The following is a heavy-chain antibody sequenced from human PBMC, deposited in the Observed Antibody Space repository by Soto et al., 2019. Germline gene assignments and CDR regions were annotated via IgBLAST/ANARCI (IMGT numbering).Heavy chain of an antibody. CDR3: AKWTGRYCSGGRCYLDDPFDY. V-gene: IGHV3-23*01. J-gene: IGHJ4*02. Sequence: EVHLLESGGDLVQPGGSLRLSCAASGFTFSTYAMSWVRQAPGKGLDWVSGISGSAASTFYADSVKGRFTISRDNSKNTLYLQMNSLRAEGTAVYYCAKWTGRYCSGGRCYLDDPFDYWGQGTLVTVSS. CDR1: GFTFSTYA. D-gene: IGHD2-15*01. CDR2: ISGSAAST.